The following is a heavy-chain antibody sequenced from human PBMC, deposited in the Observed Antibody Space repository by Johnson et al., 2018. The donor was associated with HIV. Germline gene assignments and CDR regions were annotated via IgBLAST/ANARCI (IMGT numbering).Heavy chain of an antibody. J-gene: IGHJ3*02. Sequence: VQLVESGGGVVRPGGSLRLSCVVSGFTFDDYGMSWVRQAPGKGLEWVSGINWNGGSIGYADSVKGRFTISRDNAKNSLYLQMNSLRAEDTAVYYCARARQGAVVKWGPGKMDAFDIWGQGTMVTVSS. CDR1: GFTFDDYG. CDR3: ARARQGAVVKWGPGKMDAFDI. D-gene: IGHD4-23*01. CDR2: INWNGGSI. V-gene: IGHV3-20*04.